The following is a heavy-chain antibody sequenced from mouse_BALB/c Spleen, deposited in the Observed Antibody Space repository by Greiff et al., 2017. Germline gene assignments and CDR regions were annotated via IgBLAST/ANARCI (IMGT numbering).Heavy chain of an antibody. D-gene: IGHD2-4*01. J-gene: IGHJ3*01. CDR3: ARDSSTMITTSFAY. CDR2: ISDGGSYT. Sequence: EVMLVESGGGLVKPGGSLKLSCAASGFTFSDYYMYWVRQTPEKRLEWVATISDGGSYTYYPDSVKGRFTISRDNAKNNLYLQMSSLKSEDTAMYYCARDSSTMITTSFAYWGQGTLVTVSA. CDR1: GFTFSDYY. V-gene: IGHV5-4*02.